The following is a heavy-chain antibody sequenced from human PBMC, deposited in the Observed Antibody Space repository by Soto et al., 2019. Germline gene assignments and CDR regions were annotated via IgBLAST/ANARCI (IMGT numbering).Heavy chain of an antibody. CDR2: IFYSGAT. Sequence: SETLSLTCSVSDGSISRSDYYWGWIRQPPGKGLEWIGSIFYSGATYHNPSLKSRVTMSKDTSTNQFSLKLSSVTAADTAVYYCARTSSIAARYVIEYWGQGTLVTVSS. CDR3: ARTSSIAARYVIEY. J-gene: IGHJ4*02. V-gene: IGHV4-39*01. CDR1: DGSISRSDYY. D-gene: IGHD6-6*01.